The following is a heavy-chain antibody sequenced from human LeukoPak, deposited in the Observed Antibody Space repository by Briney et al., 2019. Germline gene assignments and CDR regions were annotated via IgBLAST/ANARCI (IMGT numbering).Heavy chain of an antibody. J-gene: IGHJ4*02. D-gene: IGHD3-10*01. Sequence: PGGSLRLSCAASGFTFSSYAMSWVRQAPGKGLEWVSAISGSGGSTYYADSVKGRFTISRDNSKNTLYLQMNSLRAEDTAVYYCARWFGEFEYYFDYWGQGTLVTVSS. CDR2: ISGSGGST. CDR1: GFTFSSYA. CDR3: ARWFGEFEYYFDY. V-gene: IGHV3-23*01.